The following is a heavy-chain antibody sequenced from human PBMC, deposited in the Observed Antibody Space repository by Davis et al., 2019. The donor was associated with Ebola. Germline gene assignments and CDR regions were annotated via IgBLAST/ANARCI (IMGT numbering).Heavy chain of an antibody. V-gene: IGHV5-10-1*01. CDR3: ARLSTSMVRGMNNWFDP. CDR2: IDPSDSYT. CDR1: GYSFTSYW. D-gene: IGHD3-10*01. Sequence: GESLKISCKGSGYSFTSYWIGWVRQMPGKGLEWMGRIDPSDSYTNYSPSFQGHVTISADKSISTAYLQWSSLKASDTSMYYCARLSTSMVRGMNNWFDPWGQGTLVTVSS. J-gene: IGHJ5*02.